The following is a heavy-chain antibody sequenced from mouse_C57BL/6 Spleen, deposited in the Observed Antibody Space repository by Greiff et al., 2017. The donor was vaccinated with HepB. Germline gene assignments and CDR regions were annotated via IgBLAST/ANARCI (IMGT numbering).Heavy chain of an antibody. CDR3: AREPPYYYAMDY. CDR1: GYTFTDYN. V-gene: IGHV1-18*01. CDR2: INPNNGGT. Sequence: EVQLQESGPELVKPGASVKIPCKASGYTFTDYNMDWVKQSHGKSLEWIGDINPNNGGTIYNQKFKGKATLTVDKSSSTAYMELRSLTSEDTAVYYCAREPPYYYAMDYWGQGTSVTVSS. J-gene: IGHJ4*01.